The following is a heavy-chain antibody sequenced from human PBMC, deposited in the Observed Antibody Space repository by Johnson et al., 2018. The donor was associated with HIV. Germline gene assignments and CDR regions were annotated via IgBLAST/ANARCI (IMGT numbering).Heavy chain of an antibody. Sequence: QVQLVESGGGVVRPGRSLRLSCAASGFTFSSYAMHWVRQAPGKGLEWVAVISYDGSNKYYADSVKGRFTISRYNSKNTLYLQMTSLRQDDTAVYSCYCTDHLGAGSESKGTFDAWGQGTMVTVSS. CDR1: GFTFSSYA. CDR3: YCTDHLGAGSESKGTFDA. D-gene: IGHD3-10*01. J-gene: IGHJ3*01. V-gene: IGHV3-30*04. CDR2: ISYDGSNK.